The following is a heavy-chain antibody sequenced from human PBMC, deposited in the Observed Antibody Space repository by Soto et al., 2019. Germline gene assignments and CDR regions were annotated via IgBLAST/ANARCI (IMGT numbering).Heavy chain of an antibody. V-gene: IGHV3-21*06. CDR3: ARESEDLTSNFDY. CDR1: GFTFTRYS. CDR2: ISSTTNYI. Sequence: GGSLRLSCAASGFTFTRYSMNWVRQAPGKGLEWVSSISSTTNYIYYGDSMRGRFTISRDNAKNSLYLEMNSLRAEDTAVYYCARESEDLTSNFDYWGQGTLVTVSS. J-gene: IGHJ4*02.